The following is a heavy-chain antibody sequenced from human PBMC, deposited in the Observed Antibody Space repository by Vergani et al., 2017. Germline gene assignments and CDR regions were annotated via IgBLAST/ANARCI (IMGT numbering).Heavy chain of an antibody. J-gene: IGHJ4*02. Sequence: QVQLVQSGAEVKKPGASVRVSCKSSGYTFKHYSIHWVRQAPGKGLEWIGWINSNTGATGSSQKFQGRITMTRDSSIDTSYLEVSRLTFDDTAVYYCARVFRALDFWGQGTLVIVSS. D-gene: IGHD5-24*01. V-gene: IGHV1-2*02. CDR3: ARVFRALDF. CDR2: INSNTGAT. CDR1: GYTFKHYS.